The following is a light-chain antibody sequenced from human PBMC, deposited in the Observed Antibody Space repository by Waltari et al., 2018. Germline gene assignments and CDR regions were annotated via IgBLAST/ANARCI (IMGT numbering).Light chain of an antibody. J-gene: IGKJ1*01. Sequence: DIVMTQSPESLAVPPGETATINCKSSQSVLYSSNDKNYFDWDQQKPGQPPKLLIYWASTRESGVPDRVSGSGSGTDFTLTISSLQAEDAAVYYCQQYYNDATFGQGTKVEIK. V-gene: IGKV4-1*01. CDR1: QSVLYSSNDKNY. CDR2: WAS. CDR3: QQYYNDAT.